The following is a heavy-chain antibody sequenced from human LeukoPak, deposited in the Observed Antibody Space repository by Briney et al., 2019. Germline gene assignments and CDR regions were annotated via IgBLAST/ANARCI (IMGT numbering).Heavy chain of an antibody. J-gene: IGHJ6*02. CDR3: AVGIPASYYYYYGMDV. CDR2: IYYSGST. V-gene: IGHV4-31*03. Sequence: PSETLSITCTVSGGSISSGGYYWNWIRQHPGKGLEWIGYIYYSGSTYYNPSLKSRVTISVDTSRTQFSLKLSSVTAADTAVYYCAVGIPASYYYYYGMDVWGQGTTVTVSS. D-gene: IGHD2-2*01. CDR1: GGSISSGGYY.